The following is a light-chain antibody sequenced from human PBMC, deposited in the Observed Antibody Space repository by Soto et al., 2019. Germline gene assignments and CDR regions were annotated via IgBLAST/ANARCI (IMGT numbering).Light chain of an antibody. CDR2: GVS. CDR3: QQYYYWPPWT. CDR1: QSVASSY. V-gene: IGKV3-15*01. J-gene: IGKJ1*01. Sequence: EVVLTQSPGTLSLSPGERVTLSCRASQSVASSYLAWYQQKPGRAPRLLIYGVSTRATGVPARFSGSGSGTEFTLTISSLQFEDFAVYYCQQYYYWPPWTFGQGTKVEIK.